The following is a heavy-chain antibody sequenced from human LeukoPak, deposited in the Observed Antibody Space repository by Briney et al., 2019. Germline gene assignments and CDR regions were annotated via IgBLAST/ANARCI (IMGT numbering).Heavy chain of an antibody. CDR1: GFTFSSYG. CDR2: ISYDGSNK. D-gene: IGHD2-15*01. V-gene: IGHV3-30*18. CDR3: AKDIDCSGGSCYTWGYYGMDV. J-gene: IGHJ6*04. Sequence: GGSLRLSCAASGFTFSSYGMHWVRQAPGKGLEWVAVISYDGSNKYYADSVKGRFTISRDNSKNTLYLQMNSLRAEDTAVYYCAKDIDCSGGSCYTWGYYGMDVWGKGTTVIVSS.